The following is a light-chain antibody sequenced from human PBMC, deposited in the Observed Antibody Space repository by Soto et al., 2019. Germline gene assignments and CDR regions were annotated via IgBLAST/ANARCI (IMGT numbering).Light chain of an antibody. CDR2: GVS. J-gene: IGKJ4*01. V-gene: IGKV3-15*01. CDR3: QQYNNWPPLT. CDR1: QSVSSN. Sequence: ERIMTQSPATLSVSPGESATLSCRASQSVSSNLAWYQQKPGQAPRLLIYGVSTRATGIPARFSGSGSETRFTLTISSLQSEDFAVYYCQQYNNWPPLTFGGGTKADIK.